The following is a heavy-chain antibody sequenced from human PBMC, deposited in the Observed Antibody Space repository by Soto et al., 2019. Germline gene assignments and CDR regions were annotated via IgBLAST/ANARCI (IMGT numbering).Heavy chain of an antibody. Sequence: PSETLSLTCAVSGGSINSGGYSWSWIRLPLGKGLEWIGYIYHNGATQYNPSLKSRVTISVDRSKNQFSLKLSSVTAADTAVYYCARRIVATETFDYWGQGTLVTVSS. J-gene: IGHJ4*02. CDR1: GGSINSGGYS. CDR2: IYHNGAT. D-gene: IGHD5-12*01. V-gene: IGHV4-30-2*01. CDR3: ARRIVATETFDY.